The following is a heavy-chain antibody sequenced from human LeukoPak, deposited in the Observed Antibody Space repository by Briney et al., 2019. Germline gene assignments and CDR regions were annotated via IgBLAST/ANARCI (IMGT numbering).Heavy chain of an antibody. V-gene: IGHV3-7*01. CDR2: IDQDGGEK. D-gene: IGHD1-26*01. J-gene: IGHJ4*02. CDR1: GFSFSNAW. CDR3: AKTGTYFDFDY. Sequence: GGSLRLSCTASGFSFSNAWMSWVRQAPGKGLEWVANIDQDGGEKYYVDSVKGRFTIFRANSKNSLFLQMNSLSPEDTAVYYCAKTGTYFDFDYWGQGALVTVSS.